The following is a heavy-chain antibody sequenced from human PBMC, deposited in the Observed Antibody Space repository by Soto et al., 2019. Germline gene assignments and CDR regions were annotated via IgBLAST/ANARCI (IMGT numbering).Heavy chain of an antibody. J-gene: IGHJ4*02. CDR2: ISPYNGNT. CDR1: GYTFRNYG. CDR3: ARDLVSGSDFWRAYNGGYFDY. Sequence: QVQLVQSGAEVKRPGASVKVSCKASGYTFRNYGITWVRQAPGQGLEWMAWISPYNGNTNYAQDLQGRVTMTTDTSTSTGYMEVRSLTTEDTAMYYCARDLVSGSDFWRAYNGGYFDYWGQGTLVTVSS. V-gene: IGHV1-18*01. D-gene: IGHD3-3*01.